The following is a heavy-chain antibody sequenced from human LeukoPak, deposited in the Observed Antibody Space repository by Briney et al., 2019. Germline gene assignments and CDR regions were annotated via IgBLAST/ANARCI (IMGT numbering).Heavy chain of an antibody. J-gene: IGHJ5*02. Sequence: GESLKISCKGSGYSFTSYWIGWVRQMPGKGLEWMGIIYPGDSDTRYSPSFQGQVTISADKSISTAYLQWSSLKASDTAMYYCARHQNDILTPLNWFDPWGQGTLVTVSS. CDR2: IYPGDSDT. CDR1: GYSFTSYW. D-gene: IGHD3-9*01. CDR3: ARHQNDILTPLNWFDP. V-gene: IGHV5-51*01.